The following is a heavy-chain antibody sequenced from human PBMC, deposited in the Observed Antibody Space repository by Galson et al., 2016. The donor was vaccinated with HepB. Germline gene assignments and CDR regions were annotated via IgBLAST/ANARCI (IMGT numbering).Heavy chain of an antibody. CDR1: GFTFKNCV. J-gene: IGHJ4*02. CDR2: ISDSATST. Sequence: SLRLSCAASGFTFKNCVMSWVRPTPGKGLQWVSGISDSATSTYYADSVTGRFTISRDNSKNTLFLQMNSLRAEDTAVYYCAKGGYYDFWTDYFIGYWGQGTLVTVSS. V-gene: IGHV3-23*01. D-gene: IGHD3/OR15-3a*01. CDR3: AKGGYYDFWTDYFIGY.